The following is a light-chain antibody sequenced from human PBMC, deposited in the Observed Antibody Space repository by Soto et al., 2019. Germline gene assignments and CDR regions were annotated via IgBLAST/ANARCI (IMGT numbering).Light chain of an antibody. V-gene: IGKV2-24*01. CDR1: QSLVHGDGNTY. CDR3: TPATQFPGT. J-gene: IGKJ2*01. CDR2: KIS. Sequence: DIVMTQSPLSSSVTLGQPASISCKSSQSLVHGDGNTYLSWLHQRPGQPPRLLIYKISERSSGVPDRFSGSGAGTDFTLKISRVDAEDVGVYYCTPATQFPGTFGQGTKLDI.